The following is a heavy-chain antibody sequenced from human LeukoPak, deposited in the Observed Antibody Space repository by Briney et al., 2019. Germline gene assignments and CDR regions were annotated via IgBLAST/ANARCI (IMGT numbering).Heavy chain of an antibody. CDR1: GFTFSSYA. CDR3: ARSGYSYGYSDY. Sequence: GGSLRLSCAASGFTFSSYAMHWVRQAPGKGLEWVAVISYDGSNKYYVDSVKGRFTISRDNSKNTLYLQMNSLRAEDTAVYYCARSGYSYGYSDYWGQGTLVTVSS. V-gene: IGHV3-30-3*01. J-gene: IGHJ4*02. D-gene: IGHD5-18*01. CDR2: ISYDGSNK.